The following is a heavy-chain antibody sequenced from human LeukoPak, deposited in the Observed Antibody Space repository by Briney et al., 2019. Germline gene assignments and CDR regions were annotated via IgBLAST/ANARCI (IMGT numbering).Heavy chain of an antibody. CDR3: AREPPGGGFDY. CDR2: ISYDGSNK. CDR1: GCTFSSYG. D-gene: IGHD3-16*01. J-gene: IGHJ4*02. Sequence: GGSLSLSCAASGCTFSSYGMHWIRQAPGKGLEWVAVISYDGSNKYYADSVKGRFTISRDNSKNTLYLRMNSLRAEDTAVYYCAREPPGGGFDYWGQGTLVTVSS. V-gene: IGHV3-30*03.